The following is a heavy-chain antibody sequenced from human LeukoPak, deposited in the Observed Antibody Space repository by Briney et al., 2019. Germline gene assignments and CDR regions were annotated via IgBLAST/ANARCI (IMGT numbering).Heavy chain of an antibody. CDR2: IRSKANSYAT. CDR1: GFTFSGSA. V-gene: IGHV3-73*01. Sequence: GGSLKLSCAASGFTFSGSAMHWVRQASGKGLEWVGRIRSKANSYATAYAASVKGRFTISRDDSKNTAYLQMNSLKTEDTAVYYCTSGSYDASDFDYWGQGTLVTVSS. D-gene: IGHD1-26*01. J-gene: IGHJ4*02. CDR3: TSGSYDASDFDY.